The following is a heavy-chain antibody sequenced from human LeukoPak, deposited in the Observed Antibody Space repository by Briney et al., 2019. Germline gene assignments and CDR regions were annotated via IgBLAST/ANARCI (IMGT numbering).Heavy chain of an antibody. CDR1: GFTFSSYS. V-gene: IGHV3-21*01. J-gene: IGHJ5*02. Sequence: GGSLRLSCAASGFTFSSYSMNWVRQAPGKGLELVSSISTSSSHMYYADSVKGRFTISRDNARNSLYLQMNSLRAEDTAVYYCARGSEWELLSCDHWGQGSLVTVSS. D-gene: IGHD1-26*01. CDR2: ISTSSSHM. CDR3: ARGSEWELLSCDH.